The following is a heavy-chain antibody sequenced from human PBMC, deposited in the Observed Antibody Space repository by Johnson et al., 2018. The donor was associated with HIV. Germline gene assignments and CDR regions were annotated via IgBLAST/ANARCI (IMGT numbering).Heavy chain of an antibody. CDR3: ARGNLYYSTDAFDI. CDR1: GFTFSSYW. D-gene: IGHD3-10*01. J-gene: IGHJ3*02. V-gene: IGHV3-7*01. CDR2: IKQDGSEK. Sequence: VQLVESGGGLVQPGGSLRLSCAASGFTFSSYWMTWVRQAPGKGLEWVANIKQDGSEKNYLDSVKGRFTISRDNAKNALFLHMNSLRVEDTAGYYCARGNLYYSTDAFDIWGQGTMVTVSS.